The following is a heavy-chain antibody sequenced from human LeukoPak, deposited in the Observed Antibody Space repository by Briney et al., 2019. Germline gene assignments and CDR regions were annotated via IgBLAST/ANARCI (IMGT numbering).Heavy chain of an antibody. CDR3: ARGKRRFDS. V-gene: IGHV3-11*01. Sequence: GGSLSLSCAASGFAFNESYMTWIRQAPGKGLEWVGYISGGSFSIYYADSVQGQFTISRDNPTNSLFLHMSSLRADDTAVYFCARGKRRFDSWGQGTLVTVSS. J-gene: IGHJ5*01. CDR1: GFAFNESY. CDR2: ISGGSFSI.